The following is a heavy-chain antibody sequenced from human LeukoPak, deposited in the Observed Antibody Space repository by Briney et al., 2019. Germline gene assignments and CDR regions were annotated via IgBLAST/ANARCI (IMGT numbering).Heavy chain of an antibody. CDR3: ARDGYHGSGNYATDY. CDR2: INSDESST. Sequence: PGGSLRLSCAAPGFTFSTYWMYWVRQAPGKGLVWVSRINSDESSTSYADSVKGRFTISRDNARNTLYLQMNSLRVEDTAVYYCARDGYHGSGNYATDYWGQGTLVTVSS. CDR1: GFTFSTYW. D-gene: IGHD3-10*01. J-gene: IGHJ4*02. V-gene: IGHV3-74*01.